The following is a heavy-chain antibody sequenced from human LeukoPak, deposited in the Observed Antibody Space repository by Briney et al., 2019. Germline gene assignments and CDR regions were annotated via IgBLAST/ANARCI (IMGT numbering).Heavy chain of an antibody. CDR1: GFTFSSYA. D-gene: IGHD2-21*02. Sequence: GGSLRLSCAASGFTFSSYAMHWVRQAPGKGLELVAVISYDGSNKYYADSVKGRFTISRDNSKNTLYLQMNSLRAEDTAVYYCARDRTVVVTGYGMDVWGQGTTVTVSS. J-gene: IGHJ6*02. CDR3: ARDRTVVVTGYGMDV. V-gene: IGHV3-30-3*01. CDR2: ISYDGSNK.